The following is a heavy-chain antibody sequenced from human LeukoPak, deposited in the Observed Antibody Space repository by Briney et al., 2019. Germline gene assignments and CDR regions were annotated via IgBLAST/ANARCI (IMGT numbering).Heavy chain of an antibody. CDR2: IYYSGST. Sequence: PSQTLSLTCTVSGGSISSGDYYWSWIRQPPGKGLEWIGYIYYSGSTYYNPSLKSRVTISVDTSKNQFSLKLSSVTAADTAVYYCARDEGLYGAGFDIWGQGTMVTVSS. CDR1: GGSISSGDYY. V-gene: IGHV4-30-4*01. J-gene: IGHJ3*02. CDR3: ARDEGLYGAGFDI. D-gene: IGHD4-17*01.